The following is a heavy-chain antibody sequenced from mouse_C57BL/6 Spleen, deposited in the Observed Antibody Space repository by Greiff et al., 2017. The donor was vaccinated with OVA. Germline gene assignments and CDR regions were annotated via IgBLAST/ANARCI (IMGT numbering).Heavy chain of an antibody. CDR2: INPGSGGT. V-gene: IGHV1-54*01. CDR3: ARLTDWYFDV. Sequence: QVQLQQSGAELVRPGTSVKVSCKASGYAFTNYLIEWVKQRPGQGLEWIGVINPGSGGTNYNEKFKGKATLTADKSSSTAYMKLSSLTSEDSAVYFCARLTDWYFDVWGTGTTVTVSS. CDR1: GYAFTNYL. J-gene: IGHJ1*03. D-gene: IGHD4-1*01.